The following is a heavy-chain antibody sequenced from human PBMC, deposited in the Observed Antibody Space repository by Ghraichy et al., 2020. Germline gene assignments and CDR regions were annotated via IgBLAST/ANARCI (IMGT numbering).Heavy chain of an antibody. CDR3: ARGVGPLDS. J-gene: IGHJ4*02. CDR2: IYDTGET. Sequence: GGSLRLSCAVSGFTVSTYSMSWVCQAPGKGLQWVSTIYDTGETYYADSVKGRFTISRDKSTNTLYLQMYSLRAEDTGVYYCARGVGPLDSWGQGTLVTVSS. V-gene: IGHV3-53*01. CDR1: GFTVSTYS. D-gene: IGHD1-26*01.